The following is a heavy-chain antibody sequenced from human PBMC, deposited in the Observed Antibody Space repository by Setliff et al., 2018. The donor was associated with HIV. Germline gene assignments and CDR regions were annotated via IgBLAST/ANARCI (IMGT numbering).Heavy chain of an antibody. D-gene: IGHD4-17*01. CDR1: GFTFTSYW. Sequence: PGGSLRLSCAASGFTFTSYWMHWVRQAPGKGLVWVSRINSDGNSTTYANSVKGRFTISRDNAKYSLYLQMNTLRVEDTAVYYCMYGGRTATTHWGQGTLVTVSS. V-gene: IGHV3-74*01. CDR2: INSDGNST. J-gene: IGHJ4*02. CDR3: MYGGRTATTH.